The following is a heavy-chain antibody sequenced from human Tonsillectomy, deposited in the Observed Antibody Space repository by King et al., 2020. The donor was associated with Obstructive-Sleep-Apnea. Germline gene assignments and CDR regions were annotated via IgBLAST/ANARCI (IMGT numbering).Heavy chain of an antibody. D-gene: IGHD1-14*01. V-gene: IGHV1-3*01. CDR1: GYTLTSYA. J-gene: IGHJ4*02. Sequence: QLVQSGAEVKKPGASVKVSCKASGYTLTSYAIHWVRQAPGQRLEWMGWINAGTVNTKYSQKFKGRVTITRDTSASTVYMELSSLRSEDTAVYYCARDPNSHNGDYLDYWGQGALVTVSS. CDR2: INAGTVNT. CDR3: ARDPNSHNGDYLDY.